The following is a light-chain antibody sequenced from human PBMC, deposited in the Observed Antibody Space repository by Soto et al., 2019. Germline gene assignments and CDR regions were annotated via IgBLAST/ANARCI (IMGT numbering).Light chain of an antibody. CDR2: RDI. V-gene: IGLV1-47*01. CDR3: AAWDDSLSGVV. CDR1: NSNIGSTY. Sequence: QAVVTQPPSASGTPGQRVTISCSGSNSNIGSTYVYWYQQLPGTAPKLLIYRDIQRPSGVPDRFSGSKSGTSASLAISGLRSEDEADYYCAAWDDSLSGVVFGGGTKLTVL. J-gene: IGLJ2*01.